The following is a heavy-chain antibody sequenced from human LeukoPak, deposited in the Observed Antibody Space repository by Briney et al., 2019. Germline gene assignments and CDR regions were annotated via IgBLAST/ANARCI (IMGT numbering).Heavy chain of an antibody. J-gene: IGHJ4*02. Sequence: GGSLRLSCAASGFTFSSYGIHWVRQAPGKGLEWVALLRDDGFNKYYADSVKDRFTISRDTSKNTLFLEMNRLTIEDRAIYYCAKSRRQYDFWSGFDYWGRGTLVTVSS. V-gene: IGHV3-30*02. CDR3: AKSRRQYDFWSGFDY. CDR1: GFTFSSYG. D-gene: IGHD3-3*01. CDR2: LRDDGFNK.